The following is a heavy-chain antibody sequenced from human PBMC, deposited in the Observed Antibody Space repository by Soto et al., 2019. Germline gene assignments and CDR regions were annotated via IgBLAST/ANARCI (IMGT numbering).Heavy chain of an antibody. CDR1: GASISNSNYY. D-gene: IGHD6-6*01. Sequence: QLQLQESGPGLVKPSETLSLTCTVSGASISNSNYYWGWIRQPPGKGLEWIGSIDYSGPTFYRPSLKSRVTISVDTSENQFSLTLTSVTAADTAVYFCAGLPVFKQLVYFDYWGQGTLVTVSS. V-gene: IGHV4-39*01. J-gene: IGHJ4*02. CDR2: IDYSGPT. CDR3: AGLPVFKQLVYFDY.